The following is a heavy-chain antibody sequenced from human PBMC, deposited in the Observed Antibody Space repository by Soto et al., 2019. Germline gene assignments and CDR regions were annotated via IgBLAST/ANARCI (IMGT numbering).Heavy chain of an antibody. D-gene: IGHD3-10*01. J-gene: IGHJ6*02. CDR3: ARERYYGSGSYYYYYYGMDV. V-gene: IGHV4-34*01. Sequence: PSETLSLTCAVYGGSFSGYYWRWIRQPPGKGLEWIGEINHSGSTNYNPSLKSRVTISVDTSKNQFSLKLSSVTAADTAVYYCARERYYGSGSYYYYYYGMDVWGQGTTVTVSS. CDR1: GGSFSGYY. CDR2: INHSGST.